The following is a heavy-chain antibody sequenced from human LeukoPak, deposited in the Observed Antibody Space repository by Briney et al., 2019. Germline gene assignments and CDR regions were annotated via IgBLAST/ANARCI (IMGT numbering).Heavy chain of an antibody. CDR2: IYGGGNI. D-gene: IGHD5-24*01. Sequence: GGSLRLSCAASGFTVSSNYMNWVRQAPGKGLEWVSVIYGGGNIYYADSVKGRFAISRDNSKNTLYLQMNSLRAEDTAVYYCARGAGYNYPYYFDYWGQGTLVTVSS. J-gene: IGHJ4*02. V-gene: IGHV3-53*01. CDR1: GFTVSSNY. CDR3: ARGAGYNYPYYFDY.